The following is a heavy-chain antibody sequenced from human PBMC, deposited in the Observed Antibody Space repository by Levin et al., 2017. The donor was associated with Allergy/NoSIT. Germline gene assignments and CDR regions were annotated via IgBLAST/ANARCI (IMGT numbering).Heavy chain of an antibody. D-gene: IGHD3-10*01. CDR3: ARGEYYYGSGNWFDP. V-gene: IGHV4-61*01. CDR2: IYSSGRT. Sequence: SETLSLTCTVSGGSVSVSSGTYYWNWIRQPPGTGLEWIGYIYSSGRTKYNPSLKSRVTISVDTSKNQFSLKLSSVTAADTAVYFCARGEYYYGSGNWFDPWGQGTLVTVSS. CDR1: GGSVSVSSGTYY. J-gene: IGHJ5*02.